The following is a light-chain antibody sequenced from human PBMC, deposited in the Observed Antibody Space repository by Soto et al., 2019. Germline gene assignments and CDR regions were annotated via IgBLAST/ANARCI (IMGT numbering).Light chain of an antibody. CDR3: AAWDDRLNGQV. Sequence: QSVLTQPPSVSAAPRQRVTISCSGSSSNIGNNAVNWYQQLPGKAPKLLIYYDDLLPSGVSDRFSGSKSGTSASLAISGVQSEDEADYYCAAWDDRLNGQVFGGGTKLTVL. J-gene: IGLJ2*01. CDR1: SSNIGNNA. V-gene: IGLV1-36*01. CDR2: YDD.